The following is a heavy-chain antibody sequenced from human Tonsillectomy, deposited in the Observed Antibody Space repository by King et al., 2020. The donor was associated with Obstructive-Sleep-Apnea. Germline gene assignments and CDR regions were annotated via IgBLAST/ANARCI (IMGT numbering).Heavy chain of an antibody. D-gene: IGHD4-17*01. CDR3: AKGFGAYGHLPFFDS. J-gene: IGHJ4*02. CDR2: ISYDRSKK. CDR1: GFTFSAHG. Sequence: VQLVESGGGVVQPGRSLRLSCAASGFTFSAHGMHWARQAPGKGLEWVTVISYDRSKKYYADSVKGRFTISRDNSNDSLYLQMNSLRAEDTAVYYCAKGFGAYGHLPFFDSWGQGTLVTVSS. V-gene: IGHV3-30*18.